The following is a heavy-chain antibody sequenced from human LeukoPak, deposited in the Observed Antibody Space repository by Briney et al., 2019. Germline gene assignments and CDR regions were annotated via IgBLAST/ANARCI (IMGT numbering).Heavy chain of an antibody. CDR2: ISSSSSYI. CDR3: ARDALSLVKYNWFDP. V-gene: IGHV3-21*01. D-gene: IGHD3-16*01. Sequence: GGSLRLSCAASGFAFSSYSMNWVRQAPGKGLEWDSSISSSSSYIYYADSVKGRFTISRDNAKNSLYLQMNSLRAEDTAVYYCARDALSLVKYNWFDPWGQGTQVTVSS. J-gene: IGHJ5*02. CDR1: GFAFSSYS.